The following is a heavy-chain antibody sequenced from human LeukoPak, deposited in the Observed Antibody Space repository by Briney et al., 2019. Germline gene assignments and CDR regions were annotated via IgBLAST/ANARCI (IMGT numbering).Heavy chain of an antibody. CDR3: ARHRYSSSWTHPYYFDY. CDR2: IYYSGST. V-gene: IGHV4-39*01. Sequence: SETLSLTCTVSGGSISSSSYYWAWIRQPPGKGLEWIGSIYYSGSTYYNPSLKSRVTISVDTSKNQFSLKLSSVTAADTAVYYCARHRYSSSWTHPYYFDYWGQGTLVTVSS. J-gene: IGHJ4*02. D-gene: IGHD6-13*01. CDR1: GGSISSSSYY.